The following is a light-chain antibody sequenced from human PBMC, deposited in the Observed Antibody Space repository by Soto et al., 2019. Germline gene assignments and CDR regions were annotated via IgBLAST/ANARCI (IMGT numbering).Light chain of an antibody. Sequence: DIQMTQSPSSVSASVGDRVIITCRASQAFSNLLAWYQQKPGKAPKLLIYGASTLQGGVPSRFSGSESGTDFTLTISSVQPEDFATYYCQQSYSTSWTFGQGTKVDIK. CDR1: QAFSNL. V-gene: IGKV1-12*01. J-gene: IGKJ1*01. CDR2: GAS. CDR3: QQSYSTSWT.